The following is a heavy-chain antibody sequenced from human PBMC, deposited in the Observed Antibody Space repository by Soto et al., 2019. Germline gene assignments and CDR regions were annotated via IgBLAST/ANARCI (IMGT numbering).Heavy chain of an antibody. V-gene: IGHV3-30*18. D-gene: IGHD6-19*01. CDR1: GFTFSTYG. Sequence: GGSLRLSCAASGFTFSTYGMHWVRQAPGKGLEWVAVISYDGSNKEYGDSVKGRFTISRDNSKKMMYLQMDSLRGEDTAVYYCAKAVRSSSGWYDSWGQGTQVTVSS. J-gene: IGHJ5*01. CDR3: AKAVRSSSGWYDS. CDR2: ISYDGSNK.